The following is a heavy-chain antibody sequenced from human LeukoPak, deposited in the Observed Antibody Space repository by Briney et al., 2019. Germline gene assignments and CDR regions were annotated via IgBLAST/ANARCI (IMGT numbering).Heavy chain of an antibody. Sequence: GGSLRLSCAASGFTFSSYSMNWVRQAPGKGLEWVSSISSSYIYYADSVKGRFTISRDNAKNSLYLQMNSLRAEDTAEYYRARGTNTYYYDSSENDYWGQGTLVTVSS. CDR1: GFTFSSYS. CDR3: ARGTNTYYYDSSENDY. J-gene: IGHJ4*02. V-gene: IGHV3-21*01. CDR2: ISSSYI. D-gene: IGHD3-22*01.